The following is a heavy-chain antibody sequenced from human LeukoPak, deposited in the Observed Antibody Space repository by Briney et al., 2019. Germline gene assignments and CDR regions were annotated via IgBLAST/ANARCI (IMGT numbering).Heavy chain of an antibody. D-gene: IGHD3-22*01. J-gene: IGHJ4*02. CDR3: ARAESSGYYPPGY. CDR1: GFTFSSYS. CDR2: ISSSSSYI. V-gene: IGHV3-21*01. Sequence: GRSLRLSCAASGFTFSSYSMNWVRQAPGKGLEWVSSISSSSSYIYYADSVKGRFTISRDNAKNSLYLQMNSLRAEDTAVYYCARAESSGYYPPGYWGQGTLVTVSS.